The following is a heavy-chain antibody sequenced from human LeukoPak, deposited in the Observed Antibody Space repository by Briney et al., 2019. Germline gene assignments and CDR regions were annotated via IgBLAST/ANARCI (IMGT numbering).Heavy chain of an antibody. CDR3: AKAISLWGWFDP. V-gene: IGHV3-9*01. Sequence: GRSLRLSCAASGFTFDDYAMHWVRQAPGKGLEWVSGISWNSGSIGYADPVKGRFTISRDNAKNSLYLQMNSLRAEDTALYYCAKAISLWGWFDPWGQGTLVAVSS. CDR2: ISWNSGSI. D-gene: IGHD5-24*01. CDR1: GFTFDDYA. J-gene: IGHJ5*02.